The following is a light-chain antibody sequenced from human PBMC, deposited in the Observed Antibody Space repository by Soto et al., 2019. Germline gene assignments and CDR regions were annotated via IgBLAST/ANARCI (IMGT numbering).Light chain of an antibody. Sequence: DIQTTQSPSSVSASVGDRVTITCRASHDVSNCLAWYQQKPGRAPKLLIYAASRLQTGVPSRFSGSGSGTDFTLTINSLQPEDVATYFCLQSRSFPLFTFGPGTKVHIK. CDR3: LQSRSFPLFT. CDR2: AAS. V-gene: IGKV1-12*01. CDR1: HDVSNC. J-gene: IGKJ3*01.